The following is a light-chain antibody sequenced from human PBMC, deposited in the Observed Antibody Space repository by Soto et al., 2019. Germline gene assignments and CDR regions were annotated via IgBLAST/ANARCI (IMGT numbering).Light chain of an antibody. V-gene: IGKV1-39*01. Sequence: DIQMTQPPSSLSASVGDRVTITCRAIQSISSFLNWYQQKPGKAPKVLIYAASRLESGVPSRFSGSGSGTDFTLTISSLQPEDYATYYCQQSYSTPPRYTFGQGTKVDNK. CDR1: QSISSF. CDR2: AAS. CDR3: QQSYSTPPRYT. J-gene: IGKJ2*01.